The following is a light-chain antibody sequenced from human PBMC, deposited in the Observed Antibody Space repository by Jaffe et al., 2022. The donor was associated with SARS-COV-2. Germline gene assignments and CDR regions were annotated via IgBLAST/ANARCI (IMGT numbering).Light chain of an antibody. CDR2: AAS. J-gene: IGKJ2*01. Sequence: DIQMTQSPSSLSASVGDRVTITCRASQSIRIYLNWYQQKPGMAPKLLIYAASSLQSGVPSRFSGSGSGTDFTLTISSLQPEDFATYYCQQSYGAPYTFGQGTKLEIK. CDR1: QSIRIY. V-gene: IGKV1-39*01. CDR3: QQSYGAPYT.